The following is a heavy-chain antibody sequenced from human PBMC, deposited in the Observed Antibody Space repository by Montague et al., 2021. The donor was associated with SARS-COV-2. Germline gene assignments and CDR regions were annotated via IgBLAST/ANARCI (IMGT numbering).Heavy chain of an antibody. Sequence: SETLSLTCTVTGDSFISDNYYWSWIRQPPGKGLEWIGFLYDSGSTSYNPSLHSRVTVTIDTSKNQFSLTLMSVTPADTAVYYCVKGSGYPWGQGTLVTVSS. V-gene: IGHV4-61*01. CDR1: GDSFISDNYY. J-gene: IGHJ5*02. CDR3: VKGSGYP. D-gene: IGHD3-22*01. CDR2: LYDSGST.